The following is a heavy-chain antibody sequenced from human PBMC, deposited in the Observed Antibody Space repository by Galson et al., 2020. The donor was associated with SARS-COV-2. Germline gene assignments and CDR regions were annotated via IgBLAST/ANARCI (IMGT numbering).Heavy chain of an antibody. Sequence: SETLSLTCTVSGGSISSYYWSWIRQPPGKGLEWIGYIYYSGSTNYNPSLKSRVTISVDTSKNQFSLKLSSVTAADTAVYYCARGVGATIRSTKYYFDYWGQGTLVTVSS. D-gene: IGHD1-26*01. CDR2: IYYSGST. V-gene: IGHV4-59*13. CDR3: ARGVGATIRSTKYYFDY. J-gene: IGHJ4*02. CDR1: GGSISSYY.